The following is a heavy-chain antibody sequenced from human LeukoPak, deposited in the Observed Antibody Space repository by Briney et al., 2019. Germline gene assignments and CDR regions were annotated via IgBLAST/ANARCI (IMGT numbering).Heavy chain of an antibody. Sequence: GGSLRLSCAASGFTFSNYGMHWVRQAPGKGLEWVAVIWHDGSNKYYADSVKGRFTISRDNSKNTLYLQMHSPRAEDTALYYCARGDSSGYYATVPDYWGQGTLVTVSS. D-gene: IGHD3-22*01. CDR1: GFTFSNYG. CDR3: ARGDSSGYYATVPDY. CDR2: IWHDGSNK. V-gene: IGHV3-33*01. J-gene: IGHJ4*02.